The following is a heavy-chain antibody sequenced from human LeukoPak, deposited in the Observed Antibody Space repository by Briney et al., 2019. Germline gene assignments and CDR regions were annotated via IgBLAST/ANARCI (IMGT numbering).Heavy chain of an antibody. J-gene: IGHJ4*02. CDR2: ISSSGSTI. V-gene: IGHV3-48*03. CDR3: AKSDGYNSFDY. CDR1: GFTFSSYE. D-gene: IGHD5-24*01. Sequence: PGGSLRLSCAASGFTFSSYEMNWVRQAPGKGLEWVSYISSSGSTIYYADSVKGRFTISRDNSKNTLYLQMNSLRAEDTAVYYCAKSDGYNSFDYWGQGTLVTVSS.